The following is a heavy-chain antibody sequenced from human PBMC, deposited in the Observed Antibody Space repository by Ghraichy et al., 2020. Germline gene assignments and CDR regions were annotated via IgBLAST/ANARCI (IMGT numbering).Heavy chain of an antibody. CDR2: INPSGGST. CDR1: GYTFTSYY. CDR3: ARGGGLYYYDSSGHRKFDP. D-gene: IGHD3-22*01. J-gene: IGHJ5*02. Sequence: ASVKVSCKASGYTFTSYYMHWVRQAPGQGLEWMGIINPSGGSTSYAQKFQGRVTMTRDTSTSTVYMELSSLRSEDTAVYYCARGGGLYYYDSSGHRKFDPWGQGTLVTVSS. V-gene: IGHV1-46*01.